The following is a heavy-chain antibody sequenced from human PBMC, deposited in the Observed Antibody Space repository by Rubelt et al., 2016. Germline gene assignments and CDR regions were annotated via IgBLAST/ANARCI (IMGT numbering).Heavy chain of an antibody. V-gene: IGHV1-8*01. CDR3: ARIPTLQTDV. Sequence: QVQLVQSGAEVKKPGASVKVSCKVSGYTLTELSMHWVRQAPGKGLEWMGWMNHNSGNTGYAQKFQGRVTTTRNTAISTAYMELSSLRSEDTAVYYGARIPTLQTDVWGQGTTVTVSS. CDR2: MNHNSGNT. D-gene: IGHD4-11*01. CDR1: GYTLTELS. J-gene: IGHJ6*02.